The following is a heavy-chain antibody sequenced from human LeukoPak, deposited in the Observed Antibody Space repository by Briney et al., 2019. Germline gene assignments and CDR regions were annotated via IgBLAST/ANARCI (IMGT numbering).Heavy chain of an antibody. CDR3: ARILEYCSSTSCRQNFQDYYYYMDV. V-gene: IGHV1-69*13. CDR1: GGTFSSYA. Sequence: ASVKVSCKASGGTFSSYAISWVRQAPGQGLEWMGGIIPIFGTANYAQKFQGRVTITADESTSTAYMELSSLRSEDTAVYYCARILEYCSSTSCRQNFQDYYYYMDVWGKGTTVTVSS. J-gene: IGHJ6*03. CDR2: IIPIFGTA. D-gene: IGHD2-2*01.